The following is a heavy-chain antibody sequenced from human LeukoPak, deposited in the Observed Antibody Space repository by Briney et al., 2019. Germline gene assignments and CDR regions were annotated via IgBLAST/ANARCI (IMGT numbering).Heavy chain of an antibody. D-gene: IGHD3-9*01. J-gene: IGHJ4*02. CDR2: LYYSGST. V-gene: IGHV4-39*01. CDR1: GGSISSSSYY. Sequence: KPSETLSLTCTVSGGSISSSSYYWGWTRQPPGKGLEWIGSLYYSGSTYYNPSLKSRVTMSVDTSKNQFSLKLSSVTAADTAVYYCASQPYYDILTGYSHLDYWGQGTLVTVSS. CDR3: ASQPYYDILTGYSHLDY.